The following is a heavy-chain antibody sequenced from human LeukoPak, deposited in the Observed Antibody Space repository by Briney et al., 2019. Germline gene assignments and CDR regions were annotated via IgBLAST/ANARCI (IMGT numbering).Heavy chain of an antibody. CDR2: IYYSGST. Sequence: SETLSLTCAVSGGSISSGGYSWSWIRQPPGKGLEWIGYIYYSGSTDYNPSLKSRVTISLDTSKNQFSLKLSSVTAADTAVYYCATVHSGTYPTYFDLWGRGTLVTVSS. J-gene: IGHJ2*01. CDR3: ATVHSGTYPTYFDL. CDR1: GGSISSGGYS. V-gene: IGHV4-61*08. D-gene: IGHD1-26*01.